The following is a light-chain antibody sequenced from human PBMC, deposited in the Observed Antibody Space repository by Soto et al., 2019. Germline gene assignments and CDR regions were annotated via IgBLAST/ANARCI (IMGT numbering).Light chain of an antibody. J-gene: IGKJ4*01. CDR2: DAV. Sequence: EIVLTQSPDTLSLSPGERATLSCRASQSISTYLAWYQQKPGQSPRLLVYDAVNRAAGAPDRFSGSGSGTAFTLPISSLEPEDAAVYVCQQRSDWPPLTFGGGTKVEIK. V-gene: IGKV3-11*01. CDR1: QSISTY. CDR3: QQRSDWPPLT.